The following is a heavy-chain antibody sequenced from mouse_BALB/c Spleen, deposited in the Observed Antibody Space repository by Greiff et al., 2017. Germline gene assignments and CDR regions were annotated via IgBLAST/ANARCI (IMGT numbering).Heavy chain of an antibody. CDR3: ARDSSGPYYAMDY. CDR1: GFSLTSYG. CDR2: IWAGGST. V-gene: IGHV2-9*02. Sequence: VQGVESGPGLVAPSQSLSITCTVSGFSLTSYGVHWVRQPPGKGLEWLGVIWAGGSTNYNSALMSRLSISKDNSKSQVFLKMNSLQTDDTAMYYCARDSSGPYYAMDYWGQGTSVTVSS. D-gene: IGHD3-1*01. J-gene: IGHJ4*01.